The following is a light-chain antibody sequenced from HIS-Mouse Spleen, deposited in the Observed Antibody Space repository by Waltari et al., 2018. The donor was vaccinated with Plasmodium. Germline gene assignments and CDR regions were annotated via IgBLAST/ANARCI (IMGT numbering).Light chain of an antibody. V-gene: IGKV3-11*01. CDR1: PSVSSH. CDR2: DAS. J-gene: IGKJ4*01. CDR3: QQRSNWPSLT. Sequence: EIVLTQSPATLSLSPGERATLSCRASPSVSSHLAWYQQKPGQAHRLLIYDASNRATGIPARFSGSGSGTDFTLTISSLEPEDFAVYYCQQRSNWPSLTFGGGTKVEIK.